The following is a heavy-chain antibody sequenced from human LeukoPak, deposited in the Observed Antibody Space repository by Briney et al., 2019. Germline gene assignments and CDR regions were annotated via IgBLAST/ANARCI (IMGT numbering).Heavy chain of an antibody. V-gene: IGHV3-21*01. CDR2: ISSSSSYI. CDR3: ARGVGSYLGGNDY. Sequence: GRSLRLSCAASGFTFSSYSMNWVRQAPGKGLEWVSSISSSSSYIYYADTVKGRFTISRDNAKNSLYLQMNSLRAEDTAVYYCARGVGSYLGGNDYWGQGTLVTVSS. J-gene: IGHJ4*02. CDR1: GFTFSSYS. D-gene: IGHD1-26*01.